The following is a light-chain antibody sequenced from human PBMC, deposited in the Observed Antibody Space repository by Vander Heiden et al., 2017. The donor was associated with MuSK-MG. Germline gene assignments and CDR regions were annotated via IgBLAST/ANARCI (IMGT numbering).Light chain of an antibody. CDR3: QHNDRTPNT. V-gene: IGKV1-39*01. CDR2: AAS. Sequence: DIQMTQSPSSLSASVGDRVTITCRASQTIARYLNWYQQKPGKAPNLLIYAASSLQSGVPSRFSGSGSGTDFSLSISSLQPEDFATYYCQHNDRTPNTFGQGTKLEIK. J-gene: IGKJ2*01. CDR1: QTIARY.